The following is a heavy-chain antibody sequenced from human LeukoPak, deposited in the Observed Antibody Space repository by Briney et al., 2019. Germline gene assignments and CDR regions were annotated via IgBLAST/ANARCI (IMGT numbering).Heavy chain of an antibody. CDR1: GFTFSSYA. V-gene: IGHV3-23*01. CDR3: AKSRVTGTGGSLNY. Sequence: GGSLRLSCAASGFTFSSYAMNWVRQAPGKGLGWVSGISGSGGSTNYTDSVKGRFTISRDNSKNTLYLQMNSLRAEDTAVYYCAKSRVTGTGGSLNYWGQGSLVTVSS. D-gene: IGHD1-20*01. J-gene: IGHJ4*02. CDR2: ISGSGGST.